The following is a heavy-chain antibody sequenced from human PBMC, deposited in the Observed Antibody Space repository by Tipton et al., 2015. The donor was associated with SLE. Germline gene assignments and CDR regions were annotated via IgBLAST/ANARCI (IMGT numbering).Heavy chain of an antibody. D-gene: IGHD3-10*01. J-gene: IGHJ4*02. CDR3: ARRGSGSHRPRPFDF. Sequence: SSYEMNWVRQAPGKGLEWVGNIYYSGNTYYNPSLKSRVTISVDTSKNQFSLKLSSVTAADTAVYYCARRGSGSHRPRPFDFWGQGTLVTVSS. CDR2: IYYSGNT. CDR1: SSYE. V-gene: IGHV4-39*07.